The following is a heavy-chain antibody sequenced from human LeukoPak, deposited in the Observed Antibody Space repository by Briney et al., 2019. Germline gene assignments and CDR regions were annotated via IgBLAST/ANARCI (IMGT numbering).Heavy chain of an antibody. J-gene: IGHJ4*02. CDR3: ARDTDSSGWYVY. V-gene: IGHV1-18*01. CDR1: GYTFTSYG. Sequence: ASVRVSCTASGYTFTSYGISWVRQAPGQGLEWMGWISAYNGNTNYAQKLQGRVTMTTDTSTSTAYMELRSLRSDDTAVYYCARDTDSSGWYVYWGQGTLVTVSS. CDR2: ISAYNGNT. D-gene: IGHD6-19*01.